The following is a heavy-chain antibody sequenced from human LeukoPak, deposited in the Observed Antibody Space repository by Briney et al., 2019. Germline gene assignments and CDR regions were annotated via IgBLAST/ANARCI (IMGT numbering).Heavy chain of an antibody. Sequence: GGSLRLSCAVSGFTLSNFAMSWVRQVPGKGLEWVSGIIKSGGGTFYADSVKGRFTISRDNSKNTLYLQMNSLRAEDTAVYYCARGWEPSYYFDYWGQGTLVTVSS. J-gene: IGHJ4*02. CDR3: ARGWEPSYYFDY. CDR1: GFTLSNFA. V-gene: IGHV3-23*01. CDR2: IIKSGGGT. D-gene: IGHD1-26*01.